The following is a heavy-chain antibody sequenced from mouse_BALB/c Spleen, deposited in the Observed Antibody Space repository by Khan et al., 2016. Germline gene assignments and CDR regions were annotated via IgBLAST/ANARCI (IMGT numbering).Heavy chain of an antibody. J-gene: IGHJ3*01. Sequence: VQLKQSGAELVRPGALVKLSCKASGFNIKDYYMHWVKQRPEQGLEWIGWIDPENGNTIYDPKFQGKASITADTSSKTAYLKLSSQTSEEAAVYCGAEGYDGDYRFACWGQGTLVTVSA. CDR2: IDPENGNT. CDR1: GFNIKDYY. CDR3: AEGYDGDYRFAC. D-gene: IGHD2-3*01. V-gene: IGHV14-1*02.